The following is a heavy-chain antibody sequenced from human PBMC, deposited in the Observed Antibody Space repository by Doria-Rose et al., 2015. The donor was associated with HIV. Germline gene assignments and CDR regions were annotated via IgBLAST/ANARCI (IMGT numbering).Heavy chain of an antibody. V-gene: IGHV2-26*01. CDR2: IFSDDER. CDR1: GVSLSSPGMG. Sequence: QVQLVQSGPVLVKPTETLTLTCTVSGVSLSSPGMGVSWIRQPPGKALVWLANIFSDDERSYKTSLKSRLTISRGTSKSQVVLTMTDMDPVDTATYYCARIKSSRWYHKYYLDFWGQGTLVIVSA. CDR3: ARIKSSRWYHKYYLDF. D-gene: IGHD6-13*01. J-gene: IGHJ4*02.